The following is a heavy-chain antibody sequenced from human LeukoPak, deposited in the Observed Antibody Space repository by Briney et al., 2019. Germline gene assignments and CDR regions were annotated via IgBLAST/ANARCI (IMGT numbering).Heavy chain of an antibody. Sequence: PGGSLRLSCAASGFTFSNAWMSWVRQAPGKGLEWVGRIKSKTDGGTTDYAAPVMCRFTISRADSKNTLYLQMHSLKTEDTAVYYCTTDKSSRWELRDFDYWGQGTLVTVSS. CDR1: GFTFSNAW. CDR3: TTDKSSRWELRDFDY. CDR2: IKSKTDGGTT. J-gene: IGHJ4*02. V-gene: IGHV3-15*01. D-gene: IGHD1-26*01.